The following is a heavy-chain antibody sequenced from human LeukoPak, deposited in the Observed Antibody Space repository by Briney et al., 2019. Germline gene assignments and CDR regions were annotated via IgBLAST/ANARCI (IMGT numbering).Heavy chain of an antibody. CDR3: ARDQDSSGSYYPSGFDY. D-gene: IGHD3-10*01. CDR2: INPNSGGT. V-gene: IGHV1-2*02. J-gene: IGHJ4*02. Sequence: GASVTVSCKASGYTFTVYYMHWVRQAPGQGLEWMGWINPNSGGTNYAQKFQGRVTMTRDTSISTAYMELSRLRSDDTAVYYCARDQDSSGSYYPSGFDYWGQGTLVTVSS. CDR1: GYTFTVYY.